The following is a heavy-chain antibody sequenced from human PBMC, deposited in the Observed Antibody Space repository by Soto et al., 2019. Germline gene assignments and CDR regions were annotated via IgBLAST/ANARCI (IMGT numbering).Heavy chain of an antibody. J-gene: IGHJ4*02. CDR3: AKDPSTYYYESRPGY. D-gene: IGHD3-10*01. CDR2: ISWNSGSI. Sequence: GGSLRLSCAASGVTFDDYAMDWVRQAPGKGLEWVSGISWNSGSIGYADSVKGRFTISRDNAKNSLYLQMNSLRAEDTALYYCAKDPSTYYYESRPGYWGQGTLVTSPQ. CDR1: GVTFDDYA. V-gene: IGHV3-9*01.